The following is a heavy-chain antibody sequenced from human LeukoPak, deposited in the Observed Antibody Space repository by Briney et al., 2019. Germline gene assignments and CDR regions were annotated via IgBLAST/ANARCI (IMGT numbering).Heavy chain of an antibody. D-gene: IGHD3-10*01. V-gene: IGHV1-46*01. CDR1: GYTFTSYY. Sequence: GASVKVSCKASGYTFTSYYMHWVRQAPGQGLEWMGIINPSGGSTGYAQKFQGRVTMTRDMSTSTDYMELSSLRSEDTALYYCARDVANYYGSGSSGRDYWGQGTLVTVSS. CDR2: INPSGGST. CDR3: ARDVANYYGSGSSGRDY. J-gene: IGHJ4*02.